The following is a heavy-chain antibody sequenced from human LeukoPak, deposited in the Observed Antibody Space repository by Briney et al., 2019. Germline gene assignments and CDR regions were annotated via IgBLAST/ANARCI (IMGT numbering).Heavy chain of an antibody. Sequence: SETLSLTCTVSGGSISSYYWSWIRQPPGKGLEWIGYIYYSGSTNYNPSLKSRVTISVDTSKNQFSLKLSSVTAADTAVYYCARELVVRGVITYFDHWGQGTLVTVSS. CDR1: GGSISSYY. CDR3: ARELVVRGVITYFDH. J-gene: IGHJ4*02. CDR2: IYYSGST. V-gene: IGHV4-59*12. D-gene: IGHD3-10*01.